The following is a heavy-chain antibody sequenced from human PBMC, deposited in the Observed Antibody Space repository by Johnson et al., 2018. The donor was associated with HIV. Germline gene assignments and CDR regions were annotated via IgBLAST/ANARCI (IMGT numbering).Heavy chain of an antibody. CDR1: GFTFDDYA. CDR3: AKEGNYNFWSGYHHDAFDI. CDR2: ISWNSGSI. V-gene: IGHV3-9*01. D-gene: IGHD3-3*01. J-gene: IGHJ3*02. Sequence: EVQLVESGGGLVQPGRSLRLSCAASGFTFDDYAMHWVRQAPGKGLEWVSGISWNSGSIGYADSVKGRFTISRDNAKNSLYLQMNSLRAEDTALYYCAKEGNYNFWSGYHHDAFDIWGQGTMVTVSS.